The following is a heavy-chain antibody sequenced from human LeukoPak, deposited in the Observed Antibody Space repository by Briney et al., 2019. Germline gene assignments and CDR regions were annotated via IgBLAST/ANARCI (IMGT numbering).Heavy chain of an antibody. CDR3: VSQYCSGGSCFSH. CDR2: VSSSSSNI. CDR1: GFAFNGHG. Sequence: TGGSLRLSGAVSGFAFNGHGMNWVRQAPGKGLEWVSYVSSSSSNIYSADFVKGRFSISRDNAKNSVYLQMNSLRDEDTAVYYCVSQYCSGGSCFSHWGQGTLVTVSS. V-gene: IGHV3-48*02. J-gene: IGHJ4*02. D-gene: IGHD2-15*01.